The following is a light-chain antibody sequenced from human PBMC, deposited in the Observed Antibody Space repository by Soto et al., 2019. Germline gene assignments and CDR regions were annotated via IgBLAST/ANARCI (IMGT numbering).Light chain of an antibody. V-gene: IGKV3-15*01. CDR3: QQFNDWPRT. CDR1: QSVTSN. CDR2: GAS. Sequence: EIVMTQSPVTLSVSPGERATLSCRASQSVTSNLAWYQQKPGQAPRLLIYGASTRATGIPARFSGSGSGTEFTLTISNLQSEDFAIYYCQQFNDWPRTFGQGTNVEIK. J-gene: IGKJ1*01.